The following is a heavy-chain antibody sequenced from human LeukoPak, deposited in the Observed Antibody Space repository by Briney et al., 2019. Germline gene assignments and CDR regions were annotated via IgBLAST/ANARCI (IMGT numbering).Heavy chain of an antibody. J-gene: IGHJ6*02. CDR3: ARDLNKELWFGYYYYGMDV. D-gene: IGHD3-10*01. CDR1: GGSISSSSYY. V-gene: IGHV4-39*07. Sequence: SETLSLTCTVSGGSISSSSYYWGWIRQPPGKGLEWIGSVYYTGASYYNPSLKSRVTISIDTSKNQFSLKLSSVTAADTAVYYCARDLNKELWFGYYYYGMDVWGQGTTVTVSS. CDR2: VYYTGAS.